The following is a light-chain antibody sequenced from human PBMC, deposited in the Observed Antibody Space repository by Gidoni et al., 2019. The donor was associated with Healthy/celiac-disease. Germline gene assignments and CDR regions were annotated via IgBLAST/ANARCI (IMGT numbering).Light chain of an antibody. V-gene: IGLV2-14*03. J-gene: IGLJ2*01. CDR2: DVS. CDR1: SSDVGGYNY. Sequence: QSALTQPASVSGSPGPSIPISCTGTSSDVGGYNYVSWYQQHPGKAPKLMIYDVSNRPSGVSNRFSGSKSGNTASLTISGLQAEDEADYYCSSYTSSSTLVFGGGTKLTVV. CDR3: SSYTSSSTLV.